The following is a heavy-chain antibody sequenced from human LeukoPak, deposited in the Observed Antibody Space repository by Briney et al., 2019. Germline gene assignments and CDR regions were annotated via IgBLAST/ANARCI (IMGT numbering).Heavy chain of an antibody. CDR1: GGTFSSYA. D-gene: IGHD5-18*01. V-gene: IGHV1-2*02. J-gene: IGHJ4*02. Sequence: ASVKVSCKASGGTFSSYAISWVRQAPGQGLEWMGWINPNSGGTNYAQKFQGRVTMTRDTSISTAYMELSRLRSDDTAVYYCARQKVDTALNFDYWGQGTLVTVSS. CDR3: ARQKVDTALNFDY. CDR2: INPNSGGT.